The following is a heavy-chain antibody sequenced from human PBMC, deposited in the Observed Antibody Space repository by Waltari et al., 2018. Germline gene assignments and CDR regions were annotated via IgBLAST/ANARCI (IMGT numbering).Heavy chain of an antibody. D-gene: IGHD6-13*01. V-gene: IGHV4-34*01. J-gene: IGHJ4*02. Sequence: QVQLQQWGAGLLKPSETLSLTCAVYGGSFSGYYWSWIRQPPGKGLEWIGEINHRGSTNCNPSLKSRVTIAVDTSKNQFSLKLSSVTAADTAVYYCAREPQPRLGKGSSWDWGQGTLVTVSS. CDR2: INHRGST. CDR1: GGSFSGYY. CDR3: AREPQPRLGKGSSWD.